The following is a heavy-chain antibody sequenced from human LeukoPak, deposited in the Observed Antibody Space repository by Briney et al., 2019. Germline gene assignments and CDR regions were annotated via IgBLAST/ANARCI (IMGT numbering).Heavy chain of an antibody. CDR2: ISNDERNK. D-gene: IGHD5-24*01. CDR1: GFNFHNFA. Sequence: GGSLRLSCAASGFNFHNFAMHWVRQAPGKGLEWVAVISNDERNKYYTDSVKGRFTISRDNSKSTVYLHMNSLRPEDTAVYYCARPSPPGDGYNPCDYWGPGALVIVSS. V-gene: IGHV3-30*04. CDR3: ARPSPPGDGYNPCDY. J-gene: IGHJ4*02.